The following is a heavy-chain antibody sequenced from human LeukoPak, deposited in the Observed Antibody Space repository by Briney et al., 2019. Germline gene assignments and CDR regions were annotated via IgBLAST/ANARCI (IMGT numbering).Heavy chain of an antibody. Sequence: GGSLRLSCAASGFTFSSYAMHWVRQAPGKGLEWAAVISYDGSNKYYADSVKGRFTISRDNSKNTLYLQTNSLRAEDTAVYYCARDRERYFDWSPYYYGMDVWGQGTTVTVSS. D-gene: IGHD3-9*01. CDR1: GFTFSSYA. CDR3: ARDRERYFDWSPYYYGMDV. J-gene: IGHJ6*02. CDR2: ISYDGSNK. V-gene: IGHV3-30*04.